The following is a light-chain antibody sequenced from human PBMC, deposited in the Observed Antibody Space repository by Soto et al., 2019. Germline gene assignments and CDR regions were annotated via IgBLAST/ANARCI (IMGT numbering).Light chain of an antibody. J-gene: IGLJ2*01. Sequence: QSVLTPPPSASGTPGQRVTISCSGSYSNFGSNLVNWYQHFPGTAPKLLIYNNNKRPSGVPDRFSASKSGTSVSLAISGLQYEDEAIYYCASWDDSLNAVLFGGGTKLTVL. CDR3: ASWDDSLNAVL. V-gene: IGLV1-44*01. CDR1: YSNFGSNL. CDR2: NNN.